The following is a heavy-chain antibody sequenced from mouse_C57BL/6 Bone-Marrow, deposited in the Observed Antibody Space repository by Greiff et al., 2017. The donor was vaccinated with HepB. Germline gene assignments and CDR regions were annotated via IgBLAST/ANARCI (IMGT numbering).Heavy chain of an antibody. J-gene: IGHJ3*01. Sequence: VQLQQSGPELVKPGASVKIPCKASGYTFTDYNMDWVKQSHGKSLEWIGDINPNNGGTIYNQKFKGKATLTVDKSSSTAYMELRSLTSEDTAVYYCARRNYSNSAWFAYWGQGTLVTVSA. CDR3: ARRNYSNSAWFAY. D-gene: IGHD2-5*01. CDR2: INPNNGGT. V-gene: IGHV1-18*01. CDR1: GYTFTDYN.